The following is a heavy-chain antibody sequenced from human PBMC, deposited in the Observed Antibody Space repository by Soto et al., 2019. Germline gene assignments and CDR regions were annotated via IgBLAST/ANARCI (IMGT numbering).Heavy chain of an antibody. CDR2: ISAYNGNT. CDR3: ARGSEAAAGHYYYYGMDV. V-gene: IGHV1-18*01. CDR1: GYTFTSYG. J-gene: IGHJ6*02. D-gene: IGHD6-13*01. Sequence: ASVKVSCKASGYTFTSYGISWVRQAPGQGLEWMGWISAYNGNTNYAQKLQGRVTMTTDASTSTAYMELRSLRSEDTAVYYCARGSEAAAGHYYYYGMDVWGQGTTVTVSS.